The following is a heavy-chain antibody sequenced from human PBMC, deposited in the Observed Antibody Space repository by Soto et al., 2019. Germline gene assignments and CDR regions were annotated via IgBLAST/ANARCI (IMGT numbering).Heavy chain of an antibody. V-gene: IGHV3-30*02. Sequence: GGSLRLSCAASGFTVSSIYMSWVRQAPGKGLEWVAVIWYEGSNKYYGDSVKGRFTISRDNSKKTLYLQMNSLRPEDTALYYCAKDEYYYSRSGYYIFDSWGQGTLVTVSS. CDR1: GFTVSSIY. J-gene: IGHJ4*02. CDR2: IWYEGSNK. D-gene: IGHD3-22*01. CDR3: AKDEYYYSRSGYYIFDS.